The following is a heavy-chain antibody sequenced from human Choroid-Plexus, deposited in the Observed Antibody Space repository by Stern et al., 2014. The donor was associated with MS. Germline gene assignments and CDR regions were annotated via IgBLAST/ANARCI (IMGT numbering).Heavy chain of an antibody. D-gene: IGHD2/OR15-2a*01. CDR3: AKDRQYLTYFFDH. CDR1: GFTLGSYA. CDR2: VSYDGSNK. Sequence: VQLMESGGGVVQPGRPLRLSCVASGFTLGSYAMHWVRQAPGKGLEWVAGVSYDGSNKYYADAVKGRFTISRDNSQNTLYMQMSSLRPEDTAVYYCAKDRQYLTYFFDHWGQGSLVTGSS. J-gene: IGHJ5*02. V-gene: IGHV3-30*18.